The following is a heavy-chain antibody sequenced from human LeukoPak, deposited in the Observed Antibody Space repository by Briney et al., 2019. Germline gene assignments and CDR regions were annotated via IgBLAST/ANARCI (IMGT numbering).Heavy chain of an antibody. CDR1: GLTFSSYA. V-gene: IGHV3-23*01. Sequence: GGNLRLSCAPSGLTFSSYAMSWVRPAPGKGLEWVSSISGSGGSTHYADSVKGRLTIARDKTKNTLYLQMNSLRAEDTAVYYCAKRSYSDTIGYYREYYFDYWGQGTLVTVSS. CDR3: AKRSYSDTIGYYREYYFDY. CDR2: ISGSGGST. J-gene: IGHJ4*02. D-gene: IGHD3-22*01.